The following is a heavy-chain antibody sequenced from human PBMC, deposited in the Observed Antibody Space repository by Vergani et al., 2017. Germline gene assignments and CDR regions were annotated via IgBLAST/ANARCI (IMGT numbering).Heavy chain of an antibody. D-gene: IGHD4-11*01. CDR1: GFTVSSNY. J-gene: IGHJ4*02. CDR3: ARDSPIYSNYYPGDY. Sequence: EVQLVESGGGLVQPGGSLRLSCAASGFTVSSNYMSWVRQAPGKGLEWVSVIYSGGSTYYADSVKGRFTISRHNSKNTLYLQMNSLRAEDTAVYYCARDSPIYSNYYPGDYWGQGTLVTVSS. CDR2: IYSGGST. V-gene: IGHV3-53*04.